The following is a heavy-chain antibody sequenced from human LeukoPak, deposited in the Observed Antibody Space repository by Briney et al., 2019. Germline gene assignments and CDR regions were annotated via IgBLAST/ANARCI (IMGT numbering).Heavy chain of an antibody. CDR1: GYTFTSYD. V-gene: IGHV1-8*01. J-gene: IGHJ6*03. Sequence: GASVKVSCKASGYTFTSYDINWVRQATGQGLEWMGWMNPNSGNTGYAQKFQGRVTMTRNTSISTAYMELSSLRSEDTAVYYCATGGSSSFYYYYYMDVWGKGTAVTVSS. CDR2: MNPNSGNT. CDR3: ATGGSSSFYYYYYMDV. D-gene: IGHD6-6*01.